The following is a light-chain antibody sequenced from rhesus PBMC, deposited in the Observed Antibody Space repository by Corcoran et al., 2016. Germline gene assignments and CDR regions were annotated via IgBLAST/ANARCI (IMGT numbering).Light chain of an antibody. CDR1: QDISKY. CDR2: GES. Sequence: DIQMTQSPSSLSASVGDTVTITCQASQDISKYLAWYQQKPGKAPKRLIYGESTVQSGDPSRFSGGGSGTECTLTISSLQPEDFATYYCQQHNTYPPTFGQGTKVEIK. CDR3: QQHNTYPPT. J-gene: IGKJ1*01. V-gene: IGKV1-33*02.